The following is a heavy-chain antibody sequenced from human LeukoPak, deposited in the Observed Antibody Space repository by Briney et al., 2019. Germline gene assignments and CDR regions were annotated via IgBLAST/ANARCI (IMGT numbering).Heavy chain of an antibody. J-gene: IGHJ6*02. CDR3: AKDLGEQDYYYYGMDV. D-gene: IGHD1/OR15-1a*01. Sequence: GGSLRLSCAASEFTLSTYAMNWVRQAPGKGLEWVSTISDRWTNYADSVKGRFTISRDDSQNTLFLQMNSLRVGDTAVYYCAKDLGEQDYYYYGMDVWGQGTTVTVSS. CDR1: EFTLSTYA. V-gene: IGHV3-23*01. CDR2: ISDRWT.